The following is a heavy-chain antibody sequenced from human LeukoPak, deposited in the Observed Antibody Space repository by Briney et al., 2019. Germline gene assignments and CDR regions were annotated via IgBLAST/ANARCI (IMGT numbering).Heavy chain of an antibody. CDR3: ASRRGYSYGFDY. J-gene: IGHJ4*02. D-gene: IGHD5-18*01. CDR1: GYTFTGYY. CDR2: INPNSGGT. V-gene: IGHV1-2*02. Sequence: ASVKVSCKASGYTFTGYYMHWVRQAPGQGLEWMGWINPNSGGTNYAQKFQGRVTMTRDKSISTAYMELSRLRSDDTAVYYCASRRGYSYGFDYWGQGTLVTVSS.